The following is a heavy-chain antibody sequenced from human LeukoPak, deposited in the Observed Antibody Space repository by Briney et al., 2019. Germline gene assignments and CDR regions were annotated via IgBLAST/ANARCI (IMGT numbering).Heavy chain of an antibody. CDR2: ISSSSSTI. Sequence: PGGSLRLSCAASGFTFSSYSMNWVRQAPGKGLEWVSYISSSSSTIYYADSVKGRFTISRDNAKNSLYLQMNSLRAEDTAVYYCARGRGTNWFDPWGQGTLVTVSS. CDR1: GFTFSSYS. D-gene: IGHD1/OR15-1a*01. V-gene: IGHV3-48*04. CDR3: ARGRGTNWFDP. J-gene: IGHJ5*02.